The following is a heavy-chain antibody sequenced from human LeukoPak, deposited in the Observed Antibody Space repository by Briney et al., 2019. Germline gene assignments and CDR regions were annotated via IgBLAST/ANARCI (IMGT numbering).Heavy chain of an antibody. J-gene: IGHJ4*02. D-gene: IGHD2-2*01. Sequence: GGSLRLSCVVSGFTFSGFGMNWVRQAPGKGLEWVSSISSSSSYIYYADSVKGRFTISRHNAKKSLYLQMSSLRAEDTAVYYCARDPINIGTAAKGFDYWGQGTLVTVSS. CDR1: GFTFSGFG. CDR2: ISSSSSYI. V-gene: IGHV3-21*01. CDR3: ARDPINIGTAAKGFDY.